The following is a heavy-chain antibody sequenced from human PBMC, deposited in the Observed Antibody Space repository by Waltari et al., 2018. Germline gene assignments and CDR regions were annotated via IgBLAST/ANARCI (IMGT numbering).Heavy chain of an antibody. CDR2: ISGTGDRT. Sequence: EVQLLESGGDLVKPGGSLRLSCAVSGFTFRNFGMSWVRQAPGKGLEWVSAISGTGDRTYCADSVKGRFTISRDNSKNTLYLQLNNLRVEDTAVYYCAKGGLYHFDDWGQGSLVTVS. J-gene: IGHJ4*02. CDR3: AKGGLYHFDD. CDR1: GFTFRNFG. V-gene: IGHV3-23*01.